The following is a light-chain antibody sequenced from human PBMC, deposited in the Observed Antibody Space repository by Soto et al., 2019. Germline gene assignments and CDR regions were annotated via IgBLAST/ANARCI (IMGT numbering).Light chain of an antibody. V-gene: IGKV1-17*01. CDR1: QGIGND. Sequence: DIHMTQSPSSLSASVGDRVTITCRASQGIGNDLGWYQQKPGKAPKRLIYATSSLQSGVPSRFSGSGSGTEFTLTINSLQPEDFATYYCLQHNTYPRTFGQGTKV. CDR2: ATS. J-gene: IGKJ1*01. CDR3: LQHNTYPRT.